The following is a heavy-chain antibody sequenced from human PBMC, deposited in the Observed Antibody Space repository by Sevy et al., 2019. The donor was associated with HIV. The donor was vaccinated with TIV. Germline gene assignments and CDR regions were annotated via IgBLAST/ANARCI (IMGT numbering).Heavy chain of an antibody. J-gene: IGHJ5*02. V-gene: IGHV3-30-3*01. CDR2: ISYDGSNK. Sequence: GESLKISCAASHYTFSSYTMHWVRQAPGKGLEWVALISYDGSNKNYADSVKGRFTISRDNSKNTLYLQMNSLRAEETAVYYCARDQHDYGGNLRTGWFDPWGQGTLVTVSS. CDR3: ARDQHDYGGNLRTGWFDP. D-gene: IGHD4-17*01. CDR1: HYTFSSYT.